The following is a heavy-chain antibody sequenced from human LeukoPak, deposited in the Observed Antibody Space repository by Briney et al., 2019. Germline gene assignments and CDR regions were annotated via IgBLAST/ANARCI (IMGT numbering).Heavy chain of an antibody. CDR1: TFTISSNA. Sequence: KSLRRSCAASTFTISSNAMDWDRQAPGQGLEWVAVILYDGSNKYYADSVKGRLKISRDNSKNTLYLQMNSLRAEDTAVYYCARDGPKDIVVVPAADPHGYYFDYWGKGTLVTVSS. CDR2: ILYDGSNK. V-gene: IGHV3-30-3*01. D-gene: IGHD2-2*01. J-gene: IGHJ4*02. CDR3: ARDGPKDIVVVPAADPHGYYFDY.